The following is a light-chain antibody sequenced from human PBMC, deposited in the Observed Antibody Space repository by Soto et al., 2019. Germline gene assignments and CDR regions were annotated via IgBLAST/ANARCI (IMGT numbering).Light chain of an antibody. CDR3: SSYTNRTTLI. CDR1: SSDIGGYMY. Sequence: QSVLTQPASVSGSPGQSITIPCTGTSSDIGGYMYVSWYQQHSGKAPKLMIYEVTNRPSGVSHRFSGSKSGNTASLTISGLQADDEADYYCSSYTNRTTLIFGGGTKVTVL. CDR2: EVT. J-gene: IGLJ2*01. V-gene: IGLV2-14*01.